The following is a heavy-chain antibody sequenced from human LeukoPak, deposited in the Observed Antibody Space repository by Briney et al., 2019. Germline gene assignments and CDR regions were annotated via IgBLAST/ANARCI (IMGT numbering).Heavy chain of an antibody. CDR1: GGSFSGYY. CDR3: ARVHCSSTSCYRPRGYFDY. CDR2: INHSGST. J-gene: IGHJ4*02. V-gene: IGHV4-34*01. Sequence: SETLSLTCAVYGGSFSGYYWSWIRQPPAKVLEWVGEINHSGSTNYNPSLKSRVTISVDTSKNQFSLKLSSVTAANTAVYYCARVHCSSTSCYRPRGYFDYWGQGTLVTVSS. D-gene: IGHD2-2*01.